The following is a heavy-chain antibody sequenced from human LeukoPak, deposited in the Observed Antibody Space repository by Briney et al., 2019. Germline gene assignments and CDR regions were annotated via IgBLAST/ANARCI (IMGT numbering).Heavy chain of an antibody. CDR2: IIPILGIA. Sequence: SVKVSCKASGGTFSSYAISWVRPAPGQGLEWMGRIIPILGIAHYAQKFQGIVTITADKSTSTAYMELSSLRSEDTAVYYCARELFSFGVVIPNGWFDPWGQGTLVTVSS. D-gene: IGHD3-3*01. CDR1: GGTFSSYA. J-gene: IGHJ5*02. CDR3: ARELFSFGVVIPNGWFDP. V-gene: IGHV1-69*04.